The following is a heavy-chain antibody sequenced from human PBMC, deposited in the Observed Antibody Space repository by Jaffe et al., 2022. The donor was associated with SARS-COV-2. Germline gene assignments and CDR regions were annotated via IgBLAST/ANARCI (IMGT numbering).Heavy chain of an antibody. D-gene: IGHD2-15*01. CDR1: GFTFSSYA. Sequence: QVQLVESGGGVVQPGRSLRLSCAASGFTFSSYAMHWVRQAPGKGLEWVAVISYDGSNKYYADSVKGRFTISRDNSKNTLYLQMNSLRAEDTAVYYCARGGHIVVVVAANSLADNAFDYWGQGTLVTVSS. CDR2: ISYDGSNK. V-gene: IGHV3-30*04. J-gene: IGHJ4*02. CDR3: ARGGHIVVVVAANSLADNAFDY.